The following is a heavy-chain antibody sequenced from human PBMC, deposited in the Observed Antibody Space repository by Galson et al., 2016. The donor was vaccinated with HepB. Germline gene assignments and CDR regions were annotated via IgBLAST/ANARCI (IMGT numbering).Heavy chain of an antibody. D-gene: IGHD3-10*01. CDR3: ARAVMLGRGMDV. CDR2: TFYRSTWEN. CDR1: GDSVYNNGAA. J-gene: IGHJ6*02. Sequence: CAISGDSVYNNGAAWVWIWQSPSRGLEWLGRTFYRSTWENHYAGSVKNRITISPDTSRNQFSLHLNSVTPEDTAVYYCARAVMLGRGMDVWGQGTTVTVSS. V-gene: IGHV6-1*01.